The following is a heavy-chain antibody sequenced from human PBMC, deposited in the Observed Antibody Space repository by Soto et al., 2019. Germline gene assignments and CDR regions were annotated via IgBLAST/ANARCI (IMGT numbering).Heavy chain of an antibody. J-gene: IGHJ5*02. CDR3: ARDTIYYYGSGSYNWFDP. Sequence: QVQLVQSGAEVKKPGASVKVSCKASGYTFTSYGISWVRQAPGQGLEWMGWISAYNGNTNYAQKLQGRVTMTTDTSTSKGYMELRSLRSDDTAVYYCARDTIYYYGSGSYNWFDPWGQGTLVTVSS. V-gene: IGHV1-18*01. CDR1: GYTFTSYG. CDR2: ISAYNGNT. D-gene: IGHD3-10*01.